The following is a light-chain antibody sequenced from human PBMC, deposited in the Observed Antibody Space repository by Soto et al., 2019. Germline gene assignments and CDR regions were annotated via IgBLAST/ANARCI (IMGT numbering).Light chain of an antibody. CDR3: QHYGSSPPYT. CDR1: RSVSSSY. Sequence: VLTQSPDTLSLSPGERATLYCRASRSVSSSYLAWYQHKAGQAPRLLISGASNRATDIPDRFSGSESGTDFTLTISRLEPEDFAVYYCQHYGSSPPYTFGQGTKLEIK. CDR2: GAS. V-gene: IGKV3-20*01. J-gene: IGKJ2*01.